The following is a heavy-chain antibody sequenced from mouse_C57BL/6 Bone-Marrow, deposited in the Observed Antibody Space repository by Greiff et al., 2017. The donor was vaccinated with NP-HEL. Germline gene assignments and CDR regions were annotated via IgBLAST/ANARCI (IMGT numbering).Heavy chain of an antibody. V-gene: IGHV3-6*01. J-gene: IGHJ2*01. Sequence: EVQLQQSGPGLVKPSQSLSLTCSVTGYSITSGYYWNWIRQFPGNKLEWMGYISYDGSNNYNPSLKNRISITRATSKNQFFLKLNSVTTEGTATYYWAREVANGDYFGYWGQGTTLTVSS. CDR3: AREVANGDYFGY. D-gene: IGHD1-1*02. CDR2: ISYDGSN. CDR1: GYSITSGYY.